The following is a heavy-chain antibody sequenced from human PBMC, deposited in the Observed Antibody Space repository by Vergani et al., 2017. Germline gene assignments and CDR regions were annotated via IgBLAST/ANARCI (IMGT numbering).Heavy chain of an antibody. Sequence: EVQLVESGGGLVKPGGSLRLSCAASGFTFSNAWMSWVRQAPGKGLEWVGRIKSKTDGGTTDYAAPVKGRFTISRDDSKNKLYLQMNSLKTEDTAVYYCTTDGGVIQLWPNYYYGMDVWGQGTTVTVSS. V-gene: IGHV3-15*01. CDR1: GFTFSNAW. J-gene: IGHJ6*02. CDR2: IKSKTDGGTT. CDR3: TTDGGVIQLWPNYYYGMDV. D-gene: IGHD5-18*01.